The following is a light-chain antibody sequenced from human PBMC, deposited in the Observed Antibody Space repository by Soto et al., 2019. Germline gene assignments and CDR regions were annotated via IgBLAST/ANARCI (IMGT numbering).Light chain of an antibody. CDR3: QSYDSSLSGSYV. CDR1: SSNIGAGYD. CDR2: GNS. Sequence: QAVVKQPPSVSGAPGQRVTISGTGSSSNIGAGYDVHWYQQLPGTAPKLLIYGNSNRPSGVPDRFSGSKSGTSASLAITGLQAEDEADYYCQSYDSSLSGSYVFGTGTKLTVL. J-gene: IGLJ1*01. V-gene: IGLV1-40*01.